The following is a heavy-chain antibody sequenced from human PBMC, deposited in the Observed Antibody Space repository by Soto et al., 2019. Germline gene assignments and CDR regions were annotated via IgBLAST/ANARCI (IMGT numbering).Heavy chain of an antibody. J-gene: IGHJ6*02. Sequence: GESLRISCKGSGYSFTSYWIGWVRQMPGKGLEWMGIIYPGDSDTRYSPSFQGQVTISADKSISTAYLQWSSLKASDTAIYYCARTAAAGKYYYGVDVWGQGTTVTVSS. V-gene: IGHV5-51*01. CDR3: ARTAAAGKYYYGVDV. CDR1: GYSFTSYW. D-gene: IGHD6-13*01. CDR2: IYPGDSDT.